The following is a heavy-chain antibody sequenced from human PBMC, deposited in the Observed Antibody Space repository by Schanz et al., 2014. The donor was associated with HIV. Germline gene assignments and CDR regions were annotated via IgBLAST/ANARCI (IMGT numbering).Heavy chain of an antibody. D-gene: IGHD1-26*01. CDR3: AKDMGSGSYEAFDI. Sequence: EVQLLESGGGLVQPGGSLRLSCTASGFTFSSDAMSWVRQAPGKGLEWVSGITWNSGSKGYADSVKGRFTISRDNAKNFLYLQMNSLRAEDTALYYCAKDMGSGSYEAFDIWGQGTMVTVSS. V-gene: IGHV3-9*01. CDR1: GFTFSSDA. CDR2: ITWNSGSK. J-gene: IGHJ3*02.